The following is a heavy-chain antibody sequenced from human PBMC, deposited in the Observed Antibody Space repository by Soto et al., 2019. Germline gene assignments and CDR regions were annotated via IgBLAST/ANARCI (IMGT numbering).Heavy chain of an antibody. D-gene: IGHD6-13*01. J-gene: IGHJ6*02. Sequence: GGSLRLSCAASGFTFSSYGMHWVRQAPGKGLEWVAVIWYDGSNKYYADSVKGRFTISRDNSKNTLYLQMNSLRAEDTAVYYCARDQYSSSWTRHYYYYGMDVWGQGTTVTVSS. CDR1: GFTFSSYG. CDR3: ARDQYSSSWTRHYYYYGMDV. V-gene: IGHV3-33*01. CDR2: IWYDGSNK.